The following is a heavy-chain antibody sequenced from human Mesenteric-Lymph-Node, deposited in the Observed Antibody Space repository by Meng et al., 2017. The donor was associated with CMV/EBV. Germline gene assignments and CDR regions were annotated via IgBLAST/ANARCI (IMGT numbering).Heavy chain of an antibody. CDR3: ARGRLLWFGSSNWFDP. Sequence: YGGSFSDYYWKWIRQPPGKGLEWIGEINHSGSTNYNPSLKSRVTMSVDTSKNHFSLKLNSVTAADTAVYYCARGRLLWFGSSNWFDPWGLGILVTVSS. J-gene: IGHJ5*02. V-gene: IGHV4-34*01. D-gene: IGHD3-10*01. CDR2: INHSGST. CDR1: GGSFSDYY.